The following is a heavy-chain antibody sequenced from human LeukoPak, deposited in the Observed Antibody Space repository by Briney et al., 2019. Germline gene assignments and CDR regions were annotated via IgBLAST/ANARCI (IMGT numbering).Heavy chain of an antibody. Sequence: SETLSLTCTVSGGSISSYYWSWIRQPPGKGLEWIGYIYYSGSTNYNPSLKSRVTISVETSKNQFSLKLSSVTAADTAVYYCARENSYYHYFDYWGQGTLVTVSS. CDR1: GGSISSYY. CDR3: ARENSYYHYFDY. V-gene: IGHV4-59*01. J-gene: IGHJ4*02. D-gene: IGHD3-10*01. CDR2: IYYSGST.